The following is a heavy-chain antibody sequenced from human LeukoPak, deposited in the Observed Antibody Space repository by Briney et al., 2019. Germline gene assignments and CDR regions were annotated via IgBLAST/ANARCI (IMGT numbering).Heavy chain of an antibody. D-gene: IGHD3-22*01. CDR2: IYYSGST. Sequence: SETLSLTCTVSGGSISSSSYYWGWIRQPPGKGLEWIWSIYYSGSTYYNPSLKSRVTISVDTSKNQFSLKLSSVTAADTAVYYCARSIGYDSSGYYYRYPYYFDYWGHGTLVTVSS. CDR1: GGSISSSSYY. V-gene: IGHV4-39*01. CDR3: ARSIGYDSSGYYYRYPYYFDY. J-gene: IGHJ4*01.